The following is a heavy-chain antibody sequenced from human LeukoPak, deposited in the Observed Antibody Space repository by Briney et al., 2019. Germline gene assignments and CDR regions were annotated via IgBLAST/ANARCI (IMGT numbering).Heavy chain of an antibody. J-gene: IGHJ4*02. CDR3: ARTPGGY. Sequence: SETLSLTCTVSGGSISNYYWSWIRQPPGKGLEWIGYTYYSGNTKYNPSLRSRVSISVDTSKNHFSLRLSSVTAADTGVYYCARTPGGYWGQGTLVTVSS. V-gene: IGHV4-59*12. D-gene: IGHD2-15*01. CDR1: GGSISNYY. CDR2: TYYSGNT.